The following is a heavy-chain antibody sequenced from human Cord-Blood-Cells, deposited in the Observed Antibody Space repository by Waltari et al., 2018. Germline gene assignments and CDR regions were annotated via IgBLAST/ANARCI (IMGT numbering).Heavy chain of an antibody. CDR2: IYPGDSDT. V-gene: IGHV5-51*01. CDR1: GYSFTSYW. Sequence: EVQLVQSGAEVKKPGESLKISCKGSGYSFTSYWIGWVRQMPGKGLEWMGIIYPGDSDTRYSPSLQGQVTISADKSISTAYLQWSSLKASDTAMYYCARHSSPYYYYYGMDVWGQGTTVTVSS. CDR3: ARHSSPYYYYYGMDV. J-gene: IGHJ6*02. D-gene: IGHD6-19*01.